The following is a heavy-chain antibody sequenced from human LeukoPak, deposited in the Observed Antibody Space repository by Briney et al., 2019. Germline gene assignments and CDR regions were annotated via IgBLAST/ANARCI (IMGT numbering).Heavy chain of an antibody. D-gene: IGHD7-27*01. Sequence: ASVKVSCKASGYTFTGYYMHWVRQAPGQGLEWMGWINPNSGGTNYAQKFQGWVTMTRDTSISTAYMELSRLRSEDTAVYSCAKGMGIGWYFDLWGRGTLVTVSS. J-gene: IGHJ2*01. CDR1: GYTFTGYY. CDR2: INPNSGGT. V-gene: IGHV1-2*04. CDR3: AKGMGIGWYFDL.